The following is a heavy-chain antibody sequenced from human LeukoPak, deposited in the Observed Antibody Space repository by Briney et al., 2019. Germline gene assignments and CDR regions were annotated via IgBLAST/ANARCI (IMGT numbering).Heavy chain of an antibody. Sequence: ASVTVSCKASGYTFTSYYMHWVRQAPGQGLEWMGIINPSGGSTSYAQKFQGRVTMTRDTSTSTVYMELSSLRSEDTAVYYCARDKLTNYYDSSGYILDYWGQGTLVTVSS. J-gene: IGHJ4*02. CDR1: GYTFTSYY. CDR3: ARDKLTNYYDSSGYILDY. D-gene: IGHD3-22*01. V-gene: IGHV1-46*01. CDR2: INPSGGST.